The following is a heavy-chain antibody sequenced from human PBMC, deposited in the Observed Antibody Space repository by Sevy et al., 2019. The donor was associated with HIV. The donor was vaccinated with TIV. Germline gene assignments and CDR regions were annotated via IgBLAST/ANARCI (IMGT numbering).Heavy chain of an antibody. J-gene: IGHJ3*02. CDR1: GGSISSYY. V-gene: IGHV4-59*01. D-gene: IGHD4-17*01. Sequence: SETLSLTCTVSGGSISSYYWSWIRRPPGKGLEWIGYIYYSGSTNYNPSLKSRVTISVDTSKNQFSLKLSSVTAADTAVYYCARVYGDNVGAFDIWGQGTMVTVSS. CDR3: ARVYGDNVGAFDI. CDR2: IYYSGST.